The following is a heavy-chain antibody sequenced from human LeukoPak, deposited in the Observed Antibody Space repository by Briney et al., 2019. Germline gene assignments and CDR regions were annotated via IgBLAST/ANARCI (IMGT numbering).Heavy chain of an antibody. D-gene: IGHD6-13*01. V-gene: IGHV3-9*01. Sequence: GGSLRLSCAASGFTFDDYAMHWVRQAPGKGLEWVSGISWNNGSIGYADSVKGRFAISRDNAKNSLYLQMNSLRAEDTALYYCAKDISKWGSSWYGGGFDYWGQGTLVTVSP. CDR2: ISWNNGSI. CDR1: GFTFDDYA. CDR3: AKDISKWGSSWYGGGFDY. J-gene: IGHJ4*02.